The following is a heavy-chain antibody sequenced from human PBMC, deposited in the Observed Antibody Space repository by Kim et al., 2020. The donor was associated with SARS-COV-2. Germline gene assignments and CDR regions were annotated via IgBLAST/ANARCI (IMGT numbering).Heavy chain of an antibody. J-gene: IGHJ3*02. D-gene: IGHD4-17*01. CDR1: GYSFTSYW. CDR2: IYPGDSDT. CDR3: ATPPKDYGGIDAFDI. Sequence: GESLKISCKGSGYSFTSYWIGWVRQMPGKGLEWMGIIYPGDSDTRYSPSFQGQVTISADKSISTAYLQWSSLKASDTAMYYCATPPKDYGGIDAFDIWGQGTMVTVSS. V-gene: IGHV5-51*01.